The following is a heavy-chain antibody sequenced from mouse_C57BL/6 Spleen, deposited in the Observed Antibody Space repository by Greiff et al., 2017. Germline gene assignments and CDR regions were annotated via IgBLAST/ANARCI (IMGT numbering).Heavy chain of an antibody. CDR3: ARRGSNYYAMDY. V-gene: IGHV1-80*01. Sequence: VQLQQSGAELVKPGASVKISCKASVYAFSSYWMNWVKQRPGKGLEWIGQIYPGDGDTNYNGKFKGKATLTADKSSSTAYMQLSSLTSEDSAVYFCARRGSNYYAMDYWGQGTSVTVSS. CDR2: IYPGDGDT. J-gene: IGHJ4*01. D-gene: IGHD5-1*01. CDR1: VYAFSSYW.